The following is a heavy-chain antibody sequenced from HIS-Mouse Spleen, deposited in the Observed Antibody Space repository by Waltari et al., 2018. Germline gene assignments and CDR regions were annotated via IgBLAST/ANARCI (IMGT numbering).Heavy chain of an antibody. D-gene: IGHD2-8*01. CDR3: AKRIAGYCTNGVCSPFDY. Sequence: EVQLLESGGGLVQPGGSLRLSCAASGFTFSSYAMSWVRQAPGKGLEWVSAISGSGGSTYYADSVKGRFTISRDNSKNTLYLQMNSLRAEDTAVYYCAKRIAGYCTNGVCSPFDYWGQGTLVTVSS. CDR2: ISGSGGST. V-gene: IGHV3-23*01. CDR1: GFTFSSYA. J-gene: IGHJ4*02.